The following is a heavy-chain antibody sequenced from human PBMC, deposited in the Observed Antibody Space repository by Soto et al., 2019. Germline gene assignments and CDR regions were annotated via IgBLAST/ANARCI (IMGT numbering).Heavy chain of an antibody. CDR1: GYSISSSNW. CDR3: ARRNTDSSSSWWFDP. D-gene: IGHD6-6*01. CDR2: IYYSGST. J-gene: IGHJ5*02. Sequence: PSETLSLTCAVSGYSISSSNWWGWIRQPPGKGLEWIGYIYYSGSTYYNPSLKSRVTMSVDTSKNQFSLKLSSVTAVDTAVYYCARRNTDSSSSWWFDPWGQGTLVNVSS. V-gene: IGHV4-28*01.